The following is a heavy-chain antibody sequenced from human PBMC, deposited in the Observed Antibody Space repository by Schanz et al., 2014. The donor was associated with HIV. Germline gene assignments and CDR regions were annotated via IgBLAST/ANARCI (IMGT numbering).Heavy chain of an antibody. CDR2: ISSSSTTI. CDR3: ARDTVRGVKDSMDV. V-gene: IGHV3-48*04. Sequence: VQLVESGGGLVKPGGSLRLSCAASGFTFSSYSMNWVRQAPGKGLEWVSYISSSSTTIYYADSVKGRFTVSRDNAKNSLYLQMKSLRVEDTAVYYCARDTVRGVKDSMDVWGQGTTVTVSS. CDR1: GFTFSSYS. J-gene: IGHJ6*02. D-gene: IGHD3-10*01.